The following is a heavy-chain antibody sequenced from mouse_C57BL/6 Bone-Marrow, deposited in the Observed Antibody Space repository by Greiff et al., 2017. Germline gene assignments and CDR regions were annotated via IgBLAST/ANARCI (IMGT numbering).Heavy chain of an antibody. Sequence: VQLKESGPELVKPGASVKISCKASGYSFTGYYMNWVKQSPEKSLEWIGEINPSTGGTTYNQKFKAKATLTVDKSSSTAYMQLKSLTSEDSAVYYCASLLHYYYAMDFWGQGTSVTVSA. CDR2: INPSTGGT. J-gene: IGHJ4*01. CDR3: ASLLHYYYAMDF. CDR1: GYSFTGYY. V-gene: IGHV1-42*01. D-gene: IGHD2-1*01.